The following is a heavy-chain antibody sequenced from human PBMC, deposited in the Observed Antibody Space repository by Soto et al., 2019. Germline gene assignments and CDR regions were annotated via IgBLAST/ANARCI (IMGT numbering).Heavy chain of an antibody. Sequence: KSGGSLRLSCAASGISLKNPRVRRVRQDPRKGPGRGGRIKSKTDGGTTDYAAPVKGRFTISRDDSKNTLYLQMNSLKTEDTAVYYCTTGYCTNGVCYISGDYYYYGMDVWGQGTTVTVSS. CDR3: TTGYCTNGVCYISGDYYYYGMDV. D-gene: IGHD2-8*01. CDR2: IKSKTDGGTT. V-gene: IGHV3-15*01. J-gene: IGHJ6*02. CDR1: GISLKNPR.